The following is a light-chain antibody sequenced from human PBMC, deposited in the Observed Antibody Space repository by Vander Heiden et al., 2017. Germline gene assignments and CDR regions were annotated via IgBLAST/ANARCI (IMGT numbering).Light chain of an antibody. CDR3: QQRSNWPRGT. V-gene: IGKV3-11*01. Sequence: ELVLTQSPATLSLSPGERATLSCRASQSVSSYLAWYQQKPGQDPRLLIYDASNRATGIPARFSGSGSGTDFTLTISSREPEDFAVYYCQQRSNWPRGTFGGGTKVXIK. J-gene: IGKJ4*01. CDR2: DAS. CDR1: QSVSSY.